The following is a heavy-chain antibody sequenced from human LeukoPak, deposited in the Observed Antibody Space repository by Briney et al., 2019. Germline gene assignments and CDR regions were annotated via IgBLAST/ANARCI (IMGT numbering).Heavy chain of an antibody. D-gene: IGHD2-2*01. Sequence: PGGSLRLSCAASGFTFSSYAMHWVRQAPGKGLEWVSYISSSSSTIYYADSVKGRFTISRDNAKNSLYLQMNSLRAEDTAVYYCARDQEDIVVVPAANFDYWGQGTLVTVSS. CDR2: ISSSSSTI. CDR3: ARDQEDIVVVPAANFDY. J-gene: IGHJ4*02. CDR1: GFTFSSYA. V-gene: IGHV3-48*01.